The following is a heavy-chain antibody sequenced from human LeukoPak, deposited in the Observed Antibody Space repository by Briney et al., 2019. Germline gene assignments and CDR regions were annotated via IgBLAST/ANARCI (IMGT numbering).Heavy chain of an antibody. J-gene: IGHJ6*03. CDR2: ISYDGSNK. CDR1: GFTFSSYA. V-gene: IGHV3-30*04. D-gene: IGHD2-15*01. CDR3: ARAGYCSGGSCMGGYMDV. Sequence: GGSLRLSCAASGFTFSSYAMHWVRQAPGKGLEWVAVISYDGSNKYYADSVKGRFTISRDNSKNTLYLQMDSLRAEDTAVYYCARAGYCSGGSCMGGYMDVWGKGTTVTVSS.